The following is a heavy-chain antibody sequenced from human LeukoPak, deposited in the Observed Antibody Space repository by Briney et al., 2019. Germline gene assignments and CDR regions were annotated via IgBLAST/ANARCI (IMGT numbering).Heavy chain of an antibody. Sequence: SETLSLTCTVSGGSISSYYWSWLRQPPGKGLVWIGYIHYSGSTNYSPSLKSRVTISVDTSKNQFSLNLTSVTAADSAVYYCARDSHYYDSSGYYYDAFDIWGQGTVVTVSS. V-gene: IGHV4-59*01. CDR1: GGSISSYY. CDR2: IHYSGST. J-gene: IGHJ3*02. CDR3: ARDSHYYDSSGYYYDAFDI. D-gene: IGHD3-22*01.